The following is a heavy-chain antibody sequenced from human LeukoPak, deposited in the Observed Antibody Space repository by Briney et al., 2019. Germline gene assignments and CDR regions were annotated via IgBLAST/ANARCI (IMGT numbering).Heavy chain of an antibody. CDR1: GFSISSSSYY. CDR3: ARHSSSWYGTHFDY. J-gene: IGHJ4*02. CDR2: IYYSGST. Sequence: KPSETLSLTCTASGFSISSSSYYWGWIRQPPGKGLVWIGSIYYSGSTYYNPSLKGRLTMSVDTSKNPFSLKLSSVTAADTAVYYCARHSSSWYGTHFDYWGQGTLVTVSS. V-gene: IGHV4-39*01. D-gene: IGHD6-13*01.